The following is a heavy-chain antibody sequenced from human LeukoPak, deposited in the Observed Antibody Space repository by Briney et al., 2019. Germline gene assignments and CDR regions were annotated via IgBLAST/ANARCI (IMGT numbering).Heavy chain of an antibody. CDR2: IKSKTDGGTT. J-gene: IGHJ4*02. CDR1: GFTFDDYA. Sequence: GGSLRLSCAASGFTFDDYAMHWVRQAPGKGLEWVGRIKSKTDGGTTDYAAPVKGRFTISRDNAKNSLYLQMNSLRAEDTALYYCAKDYSSSWQMGPGYWGQGTLVTVSS. CDR3: AKDYSSSWQMGPGY. D-gene: IGHD6-13*01. V-gene: IGHV3-43D*04.